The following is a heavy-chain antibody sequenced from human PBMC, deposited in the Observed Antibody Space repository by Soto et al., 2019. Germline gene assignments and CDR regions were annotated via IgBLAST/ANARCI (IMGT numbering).Heavy chain of an antibody. CDR2: IYYSGST. CDR3: ARYYYYDSSGRFVGAFDI. D-gene: IGHD3-22*01. V-gene: IGHV4-59*01. Sequence: PSETLSLTCTVSGGSISSYYWSWIRQPPGKGLEWIGYIYYSGSTNYNPSLKSRVTISVDTSKNQFSLKLSSVTAADPAVYYCARYYYYDSSGRFVGAFDIWGQGTMVTVSS. J-gene: IGHJ3*02. CDR1: GGSISSYY.